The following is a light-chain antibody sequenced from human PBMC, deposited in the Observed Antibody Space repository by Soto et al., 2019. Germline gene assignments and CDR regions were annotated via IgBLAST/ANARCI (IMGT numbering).Light chain of an antibody. CDR1: QSLLESHGYNC. J-gene: IGKJ1*01. CDR2: LGS. Sequence: DIVMTQSPLSLPVTPGEAASISCRSSQSLLESHGYNCLECYLQKPGQSPQLLIYLGSNRASGVPDRISGSGSGTDFTLKISRVEAEDVGVYYCMQSLQTPLTFGQGTKVEIK. V-gene: IGKV2-28*01. CDR3: MQSLQTPLT.